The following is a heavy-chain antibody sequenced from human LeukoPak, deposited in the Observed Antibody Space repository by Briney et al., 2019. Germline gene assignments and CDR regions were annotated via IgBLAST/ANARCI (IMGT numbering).Heavy chain of an antibody. CDR2: INPNGGAT. D-gene: IGHD3-3*01. CDR1: GYIFTGYY. V-gene: IGHV1-2*02. Sequence: ASVKVSCTASGYIFTGYYIHWLRQAPGQGLVYLGWINPNGGATKYTQKFQGRVTMTRDTSINTAYIELNSLRFDDTAVYYCARLAFYDFWSGYLDSWGQGTLVTVSS. J-gene: IGHJ4*02. CDR3: ARLAFYDFWSGYLDS.